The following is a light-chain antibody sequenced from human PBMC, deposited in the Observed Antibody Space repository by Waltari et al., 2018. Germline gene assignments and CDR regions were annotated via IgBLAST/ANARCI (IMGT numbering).Light chain of an antibody. V-gene: IGLV2-14*03. CDR3: SSYTTSSTLGV. J-gene: IGLJ2*01. CDR1: SSDKY. CDR2: AVS. Sequence: QSALTQPASVSGSPGQSITISCTGPSSDKYVYWYQRYPVKAPRLMIYAVSERPSGVSNRFSGAKSAITASLTISGLQAEDEADYYCSSYTTSSTLGVFGGGTKLTVL.